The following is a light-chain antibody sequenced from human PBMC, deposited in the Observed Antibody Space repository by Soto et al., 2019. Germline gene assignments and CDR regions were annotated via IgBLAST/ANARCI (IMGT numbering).Light chain of an antibody. CDR3: QQYNNWPWT. Sequence: VLTQSPGTLSLSAGQRATLSCRVSQSVSGDYLAWYQQKSGQAPRLLIYGASSRATDIPDRFSGSGSGTDFTLTISSLQSEDFAVYYCQQYNNWPWTFGQGTKVDIK. CDR2: GAS. CDR1: QSVSGDY. J-gene: IGKJ1*01. V-gene: IGKV3-20*01.